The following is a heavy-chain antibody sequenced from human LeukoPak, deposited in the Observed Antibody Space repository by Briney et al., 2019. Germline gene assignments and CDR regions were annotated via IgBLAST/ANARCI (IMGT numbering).Heavy chain of an antibody. J-gene: IGHJ6*01. CDR2: INHNGNVN. CDR3: ARGGGLDV. CDR1: GSTFSSYW. V-gene: IGHV3-7*03. D-gene: IGHD3-16*01. Sequence: PGGSLRLSCAASGSTFSSYWMNWARQAPGKGLEWVASINHNGNVNYYVDSVKGRFTISRDNAKNSLYLQMSNLRAEDTAVYFCARGGGLDVWGKEPRSPSPQ.